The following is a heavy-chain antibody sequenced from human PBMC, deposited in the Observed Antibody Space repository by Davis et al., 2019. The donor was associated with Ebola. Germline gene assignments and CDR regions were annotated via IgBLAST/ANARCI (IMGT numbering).Heavy chain of an antibody. J-gene: IGHJ6*02. Sequence: AASVKVSCKASGYTFTGYYMHWVRQAPGQGLEWMGWINPNSGGTNYAQKFQGWVTMTRDTSISTAYMELSRLRSDDTAVYYCARFRTTVKPFYYYGMDVWGQGTTVTVSS. D-gene: IGHD4-17*01. V-gene: IGHV1-2*04. CDR1: GYTFTGYY. CDR3: ARFRTTVKPFYYYGMDV. CDR2: INPNSGGT.